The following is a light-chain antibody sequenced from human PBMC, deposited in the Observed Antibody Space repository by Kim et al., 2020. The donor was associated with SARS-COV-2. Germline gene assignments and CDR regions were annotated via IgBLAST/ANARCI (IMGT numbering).Light chain of an antibody. CDR2: AAC. CDR1: KNSARY. V-gene: IGKV1D-8*02. Sequence: SASPGDILTVPCRLPKNSARYPPWFQQRPGKPPQPLIYAACTLHTGAPSRFSGSGSGTDFTLTITPLQSEDSATYFCQQYFDFPYTFGQGTRLEI. CDR3: QQYFDFPYT. J-gene: IGKJ2*01.